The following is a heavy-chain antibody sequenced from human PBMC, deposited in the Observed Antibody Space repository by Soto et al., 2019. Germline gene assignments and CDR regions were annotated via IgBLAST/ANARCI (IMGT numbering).Heavy chain of an antibody. CDR3: ARDNGIAGSFDP. CDR2: ISISSRTI. Sequence: PRLSCAASGFTFRSYSMNWVRQPPGKGLEWVSYISISSRTIYYADSVKGRFTISRDDAKNSLYLQMNSLRDEDTSVYYCARDNGIAGSFDPWGQGTLVTVSS. J-gene: IGHJ5*02. CDR1: GFTFRSYS. V-gene: IGHV3-48*02. D-gene: IGHD6-13*01.